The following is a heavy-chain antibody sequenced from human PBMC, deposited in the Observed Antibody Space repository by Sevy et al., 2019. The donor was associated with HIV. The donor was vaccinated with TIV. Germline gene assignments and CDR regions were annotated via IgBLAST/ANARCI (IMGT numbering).Heavy chain of an antibody. Sequence: GGSLRLSCAASGFTFSNAWMSWVRQAPGKGREWVGRIKGKIYDGTIDYAAPVKGRFSISRDDSKKTLYLQMNSLKTEDTAVYYCTTASWSQEAYYNYWGQGTLVTVSS. CDR3: TTASWSQEAYYNY. J-gene: IGHJ4*02. CDR2: IKGKIYDGTI. CDR1: GFTFSNAW. V-gene: IGHV3-15*01. D-gene: IGHD6-13*01.